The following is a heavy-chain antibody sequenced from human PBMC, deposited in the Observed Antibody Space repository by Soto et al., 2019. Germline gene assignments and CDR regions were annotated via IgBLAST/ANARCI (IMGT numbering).Heavy chain of an antibody. CDR2: IYYSGST. CDR3: ARNVIRNPYNWFDP. D-gene: IGHD1-1*01. V-gene: IGHV4-31*03. CDR1: GGSISSGDYY. Sequence: SETLSLTCTVSGGSISSGDYYWSWIRQHPGKGLEWIGYIYYSGSTYYNPSLKSRVTISVDTSKNQFSLKLSSVTAADTAVYYCARNVIRNPYNWFDPWGQGTLVTVSS. J-gene: IGHJ5*02.